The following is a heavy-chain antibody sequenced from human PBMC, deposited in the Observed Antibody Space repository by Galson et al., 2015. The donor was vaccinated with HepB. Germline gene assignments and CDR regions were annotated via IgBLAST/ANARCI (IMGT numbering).Heavy chain of an antibody. D-gene: IGHD2-15*01. CDR1: GFTFRTSW. CDR3: ATDGGWFRLDP. Sequence: LRLSCAASGFTFRTSWMTWVRQGPGRGLEWVANINADGSDEFYVDSVKDRFTISRDNAKNSLYLQMNSLRAEDTGVYYCATDGGWFRLDPWGQGTLVTVSS. V-gene: IGHV3-7*01. CDR2: INADGSDE. J-gene: IGHJ5*02.